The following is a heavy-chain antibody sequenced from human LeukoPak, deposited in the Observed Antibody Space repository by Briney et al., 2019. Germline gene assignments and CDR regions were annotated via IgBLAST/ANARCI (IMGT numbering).Heavy chain of an antibody. CDR1: GYTFTNYG. J-gene: IGHJ4*02. CDR2: ISGYKGNT. V-gene: IGHV1-18*01. D-gene: IGHD3-22*01. CDR3: ARALGVVIITTPVDY. Sequence: SVKVSCKASGYTFTNYGITWVRQAPGQGLEWMGWISGYKGNTNYAQKFQGRVTMTTDTSTSTAYMDLRSLRSDDTAVYYCARALGVVIITTPVDYWGQGTLVTVSS.